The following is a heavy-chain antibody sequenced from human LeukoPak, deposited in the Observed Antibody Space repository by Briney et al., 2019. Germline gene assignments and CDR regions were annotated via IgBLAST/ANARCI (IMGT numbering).Heavy chain of an antibody. CDR2: INPSGGST. Sequence: ASVKVSCKSSGYTFTSYYMHWVRQAPGQVLGWMGIINPSGGSTSYAQKFQGRVTMTRDTSTSTVYMELSSLRSEDTAVYYCAPQRIAAAGEFDYWGQGTLVTVSS. J-gene: IGHJ4*02. CDR3: APQRIAAAGEFDY. V-gene: IGHV1-46*01. CDR1: GYTFTSYY. D-gene: IGHD6-13*01.